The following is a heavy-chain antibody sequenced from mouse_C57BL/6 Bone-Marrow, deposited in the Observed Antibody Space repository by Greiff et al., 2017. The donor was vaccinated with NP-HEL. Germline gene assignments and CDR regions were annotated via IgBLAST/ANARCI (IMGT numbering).Heavy chain of an antibody. CDR3: ARSGNWSAMDY. CDR1: GYAFTNYL. CDR2: INPGSGGT. Sequence: QVQLQQSGAELVRPGTSVKVSCKASGYAFTNYLIEWVKQRPGQGLEWIGVINPGSGGTNYNEKFKGKATLTVEKSSSTVYLELSRLTSDDSAVYYCARSGNWSAMDYWGQGTSVTVSS. D-gene: IGHD2-1*01. V-gene: IGHV1-54*01. J-gene: IGHJ4*01.